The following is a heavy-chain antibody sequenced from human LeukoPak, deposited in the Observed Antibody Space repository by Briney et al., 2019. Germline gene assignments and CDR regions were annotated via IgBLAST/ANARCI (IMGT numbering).Heavy chain of an antibody. CDR2: ISSTSNYI. Sequence: GGSLRLSCAASGFTFSSYNMNWVRQAPGKGLEWVSSISSTSNYIYYADSVKGRFTISRDNAKNSLYLQMNSLRAEDTAVYYCARWDSLDYWGQGTLVTVYS. CDR3: ARWDSLDY. D-gene: IGHD1-26*01. CDR1: GFTFSSYN. V-gene: IGHV3-21*01. J-gene: IGHJ4*02.